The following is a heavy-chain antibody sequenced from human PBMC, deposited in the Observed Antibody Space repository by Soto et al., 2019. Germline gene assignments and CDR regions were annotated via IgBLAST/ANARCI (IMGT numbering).Heavy chain of an antibody. CDR1: GFTFSNYA. V-gene: IGHV3-23*01. CDR3: AKDQGSSWYEIDY. J-gene: IGHJ4*02. Sequence: EVQLLESGGGLVQPGGSLRLSCAASGFTFSNYAVTWVRQAPGKGLEWVSTISGSGSSTYYADSVKGRFTISRDNSKNTLYMQMNRLRAEDTALYYCAKDQGSSWYEIDYWGQGTLVTVSS. D-gene: IGHD6-13*01. CDR2: ISGSGSST.